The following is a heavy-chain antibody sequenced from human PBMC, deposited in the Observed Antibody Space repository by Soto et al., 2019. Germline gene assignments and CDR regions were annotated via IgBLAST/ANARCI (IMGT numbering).Heavy chain of an antibody. Sequence: NPSETLSLTCTVSGGSISSSSYYWGWIRQPPGKGLEWIGSIYYSGSTYYNPSLKSRVTISVDTSKNQFSLKLSSVTAADTAVYYCASGDYYDSSGYYPDAFDIWGQGTMVPVSS. CDR1: GGSISSSSYY. J-gene: IGHJ3*02. V-gene: IGHV4-39*01. CDR3: ASGDYYDSSGYYPDAFDI. D-gene: IGHD3-22*01. CDR2: IYYSGST.